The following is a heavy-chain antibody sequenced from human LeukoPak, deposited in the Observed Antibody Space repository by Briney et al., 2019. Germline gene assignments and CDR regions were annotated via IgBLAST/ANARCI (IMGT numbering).Heavy chain of an antibody. J-gene: IGHJ4*02. CDR3: AKSSAGTVAY. V-gene: IGHV3-23*01. CDR2: ISGNGGST. CDR1: GFTFSSYA. Sequence: PGGSLRLSCAASGFTFSSYAMSWVRQAPGKGLEWVSGISGNGGSTYYADSVKGRLTISRDNSKNTLYLQMNSLRAEDTAVYYCAKSSAGTVAYWGRGALVTVSS. D-gene: IGHD6-19*01.